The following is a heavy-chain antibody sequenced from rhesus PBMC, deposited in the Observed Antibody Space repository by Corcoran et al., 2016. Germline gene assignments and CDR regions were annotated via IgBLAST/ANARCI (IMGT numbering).Heavy chain of an antibody. CDR3: ARAGAVIYGLDS. V-gene: IGHV4-76*01. CDR2: IYGSSGST. CDR1: GYSISSGYD. J-gene: IGHJ6*01. Sequence: QVQLQESGPGVVKPSETLSLTCAVSGYSISSGYDWSWIRQPPGKGLEWIWYIYGSSGSTNYNPSLKNRVTISKDTSKNQFSLKLSSVTAADTAVYYCARAGAVIYGLDSWGQGVVVTVSS. D-gene: IGHD1-44*02.